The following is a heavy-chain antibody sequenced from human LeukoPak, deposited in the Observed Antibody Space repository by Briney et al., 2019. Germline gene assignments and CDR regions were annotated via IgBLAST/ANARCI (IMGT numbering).Heavy chain of an antibody. CDR1: GFTFSNYG. J-gene: IGHJ4*02. V-gene: IGHV3-30*02. D-gene: IGHD6-13*01. CDR2: IRSDGSNK. CDR3: AKGRIAAARSCSPL. Sequence: PGGSLRLSCAASGFTFSNYGMHWVRQAPGKGLEWVAFIRSDGSNKYSADSVKGRFTISRDNSKNTVYLQMNSLRAEDTAVYYCAKGRIAAARSCSPLWGQGTLVTVSS.